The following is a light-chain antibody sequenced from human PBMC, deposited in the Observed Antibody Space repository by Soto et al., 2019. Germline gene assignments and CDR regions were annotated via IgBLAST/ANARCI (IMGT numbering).Light chain of an antibody. CDR2: DVT. CDR3: CSYTTSSTWV. V-gene: IGLV2-14*01. Sequence: QSALTQPASVSGSPGQSITISCTGTNSDVGSYDYVSWYQQYPGKVPKLIIYDVTYRPSGVSYRFSGSKSGNTASLTISGLQAEDEADYYCCSYTTSSTWVFGGGTKLTVL. CDR1: NSDVGSYDY. J-gene: IGLJ3*02.